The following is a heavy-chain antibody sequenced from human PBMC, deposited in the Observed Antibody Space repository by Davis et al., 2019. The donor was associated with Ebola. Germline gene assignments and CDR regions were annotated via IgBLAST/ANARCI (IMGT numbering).Heavy chain of an antibody. CDR3: ARIAVAGTGWFDP. CDR2: IYSGGST. CDR1: GFTVSSNY. J-gene: IGHJ5*02. V-gene: IGHV3-53*01. D-gene: IGHD6-19*01. Sequence: GESLKISCAASGFTVSSNYMSWVRQAPGKGLEWVSVIYSGGSTYYADSVKGRFTISRDNSKNTLYLQMNSLRAEDTAVYYCARIAVAGTGWFDPWGQGTLVTVSS.